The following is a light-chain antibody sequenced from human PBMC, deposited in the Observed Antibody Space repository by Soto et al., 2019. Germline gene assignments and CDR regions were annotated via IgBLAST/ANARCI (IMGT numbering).Light chain of an antibody. CDR1: SSDVGGYNF. CDR2: EVS. CDR3: NSYTSTSARV. J-gene: IGLJ3*02. V-gene: IGLV2-14*01. Sequence: QSALTQPASVSGSPGQSITISCTGTSSDVGGYNFVTWYQQHPGKAPKLIIYEVSHRPSGVSNRFSGSKSGNTASLTISGLQAEDEADYYCNSYTSTSARVFGGETKVTVL.